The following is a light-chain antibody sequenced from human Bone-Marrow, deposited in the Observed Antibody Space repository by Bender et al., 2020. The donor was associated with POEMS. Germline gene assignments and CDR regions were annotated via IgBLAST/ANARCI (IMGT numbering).Light chain of an antibody. CDR3: QSADSTGSFHV. J-gene: IGLJ1*01. CDR1: AVASQN. Sequence: SSDLTQPHPVSVSSGQTARITCSGDAVASQNVNWYQQKAGQAPLLVIYRDVERPPGTPERFSGSSTGGTVTLIVSGVQAEDEADYYCQSADSTGSFHVFGPGTEVTVL. V-gene: IGLV3-25*02. CDR2: RDV.